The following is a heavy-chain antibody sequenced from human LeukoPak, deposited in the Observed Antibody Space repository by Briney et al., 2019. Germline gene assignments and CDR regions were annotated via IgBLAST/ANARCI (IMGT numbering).Heavy chain of an antibody. CDR2: IYYSGST. CDR3: ERHGELAGGWYSYYFDY. Sequence: SETLSLTCTVSGGSISSSSYYWGWIRQPPGKGLEWIGSIYYSGSTYYNPSLKSRVTISVDTSKNQFSLKLSSVAAADTAVYYCERHGELAGGWYSYYFDYWGQATLVTVSS. D-gene: IGHD6-19*01. J-gene: IGHJ4*02. V-gene: IGHV4-39*01. CDR1: GGSISSSSYY.